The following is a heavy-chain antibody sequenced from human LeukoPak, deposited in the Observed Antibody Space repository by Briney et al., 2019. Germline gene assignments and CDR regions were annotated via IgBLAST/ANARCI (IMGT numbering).Heavy chain of an antibody. CDR1: GGSISNGDHY. Sequence: SETLSLTCTVSGGSISNGDHYWSWIRQPPGKGLEWIGYIYYSGSTYYNPSLKSRVTISVDTSKNQFSLKLSSVTAADTAVYYCATPGGIFGEYGMDVWGQGTTVTVSS. CDR2: IYYSGST. V-gene: IGHV4-30-4*01. D-gene: IGHD3-3*01. CDR3: ATPGGIFGEYGMDV. J-gene: IGHJ6*02.